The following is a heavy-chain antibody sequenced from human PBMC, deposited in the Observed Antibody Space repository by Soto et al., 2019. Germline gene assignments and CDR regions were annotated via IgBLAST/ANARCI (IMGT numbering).Heavy chain of an antibody. CDR1: GFTFSGYW. CDR3: GRVCGAYNFVDW. V-gene: IGHV3-7*01. J-gene: IGHJ4*02. Sequence: EVLLVESGGGLVQPGGSMRLSCAASGFTFSGYWMSWVRQAPGKGLEWVANIRYDESEQHYVDSVEGRFTISRDNAKNSLFLQMHSLSAEDTAVYFCGRVCGAYNFVDWWGQGTLVTVSS. D-gene: IGHD2-21*01. CDR2: IRYDESEQ.